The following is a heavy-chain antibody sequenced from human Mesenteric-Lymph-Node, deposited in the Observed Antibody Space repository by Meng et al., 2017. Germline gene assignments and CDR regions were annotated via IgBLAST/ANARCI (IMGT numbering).Heavy chain of an antibody. Sequence: GESLKISCAASGFTFSDYYMSWIRQAPGKGLEWVSYISSSGSTIYYADSVKGRFTISRDNAKNSLYLQMNSLRAEDTAVYYCARVRGTVVRGVIDYWGQGTLVTVLL. CDR1: GFTFSDYY. CDR3: ARVRGTVVRGVIDY. CDR2: ISSSGSTI. J-gene: IGHJ4*02. V-gene: IGHV3-11*01. D-gene: IGHD3-10*01.